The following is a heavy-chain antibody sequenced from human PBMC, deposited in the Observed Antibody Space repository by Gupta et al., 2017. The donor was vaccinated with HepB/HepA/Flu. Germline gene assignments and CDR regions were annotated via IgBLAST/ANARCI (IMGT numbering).Heavy chain of an antibody. V-gene: IGHV4-39*02. CDR2: IYYSWST. Sequence: QLQLQESGPGLVKPSETLSLTCTVSGGSISSSSYYWGWIRQPPGKGMEWIGSIYYSWSTYYNPSLKRRVTISVDTSKNQFSLKLSSVTAADTAVYYCARDGTYYYDSSGSQGWFDPWGQGTLVTVSS. CDR1: GGSISSSSYY. CDR3: ARDGTYYYDSSGSQGWFDP. D-gene: IGHD3-22*01. J-gene: IGHJ5*02.